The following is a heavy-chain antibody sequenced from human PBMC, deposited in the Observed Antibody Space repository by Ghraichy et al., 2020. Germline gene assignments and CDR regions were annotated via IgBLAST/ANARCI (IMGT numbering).Heavy chain of an antibody. D-gene: IGHD6-19*01. CDR2: IKQDGSEI. CDR3: ARDGGYSSGWYQNPFDY. V-gene: IGHV3-7*03. CDR1: GFTFSNYW. Sequence: GGSLRLSCAASGFTFSNYWMSWVRQAPGKGLEWVANIKQDGSEIYYVDSVKGRSTISRDNAKNSLYLQMNSLRAEDTAVYYCARDGGYSSGWYQNPFDYWGQGTLVTVSS. J-gene: IGHJ4*02.